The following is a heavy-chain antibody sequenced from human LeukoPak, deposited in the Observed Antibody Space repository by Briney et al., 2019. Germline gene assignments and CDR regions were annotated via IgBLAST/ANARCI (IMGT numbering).Heavy chain of an antibody. CDR1: GFTFSSYW. CDR2: INSDGSTT. D-gene: IGHD4-23*01. V-gene: IGHV3-74*01. CDR3: ARDDYGGRGEFDY. Sequence: GGSLRLSCAASGFTFSSYWMHWVRHAPGKGVVWVSRINSDGSTTSYADSVKGRFTISRGNAKNTLYLQMNSLRAEDTAVYYCARDDYGGRGEFDYWGQGPLVTVSS. J-gene: IGHJ4*02.